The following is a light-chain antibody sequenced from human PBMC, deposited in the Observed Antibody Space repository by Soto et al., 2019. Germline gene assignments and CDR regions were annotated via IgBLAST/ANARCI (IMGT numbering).Light chain of an antibody. Sequence: EIVMTQSPATLSVSPGERATLSCRASQSVGSDLAWYQQKPGQAPRLVIYDIFTRATGIQARFSGSGSGTHFTLTISSLQPEDFGTYYCQQTDSFPITFGQGTKVDIK. CDR3: QQTDSFPIT. CDR2: DIF. J-gene: IGKJ1*01. CDR1: QSVGSD. V-gene: IGKV3-15*01.